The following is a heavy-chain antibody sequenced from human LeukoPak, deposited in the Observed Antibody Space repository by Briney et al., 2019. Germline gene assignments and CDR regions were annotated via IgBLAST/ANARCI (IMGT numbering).Heavy chain of an antibody. CDR3: ARDFAAAVG. V-gene: IGHV3-7*01. D-gene: IGHD6-13*01. CDR2: IKRDGSES. J-gene: IGHJ4*02. CDR1: GFTFSNYW. Sequence: GGSLRLSCAAAGFTFSNYWISWVRQAPGKGLEWVANIKRDGSESYYVDSVKGRFTISRDNAKNSVYLQMNSLRVEDTAVYYCARDFAAAVGWGQGTLVTVSS.